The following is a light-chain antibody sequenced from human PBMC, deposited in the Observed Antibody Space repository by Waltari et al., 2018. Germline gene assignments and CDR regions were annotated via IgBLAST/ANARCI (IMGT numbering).Light chain of an antibody. CDR3: QQYDSYWT. Sequence: DIQMTQSPSSLSASVGDRVTITCRASQTISSYLNWYQQKPGKAPKLLVYAASSLQSGVPSRFSGSGSGTDFTLTISSLQPDDFATYHCQQYDSYWTFGQGTKVEIK. J-gene: IGKJ1*01. V-gene: IGKV1-39*01. CDR2: AAS. CDR1: QTISSY.